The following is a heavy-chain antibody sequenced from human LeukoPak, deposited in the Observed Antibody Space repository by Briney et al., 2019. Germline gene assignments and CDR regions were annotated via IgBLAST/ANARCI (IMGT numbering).Heavy chain of an antibody. CDR3: ARSQGYYYDSSGYYYDWFDP. V-gene: IGHV3-7*01. CDR1: GFTFSSYW. D-gene: IGHD3-22*01. J-gene: IGHJ5*02. Sequence: GGSLRLSCAASGFTFSSYWMSWVRQAPGKGLEWVANIKQDGSEKYYVDSVKGRFTISRDNAKNSLYLQMNSLRAEDTAVYYCARSQGYYYDSSGYYYDWFDPWGQGTLVTVSS. CDR2: IKQDGSEK.